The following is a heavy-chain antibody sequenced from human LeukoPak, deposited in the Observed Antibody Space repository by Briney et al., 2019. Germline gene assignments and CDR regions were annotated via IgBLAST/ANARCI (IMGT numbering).Heavy chain of an antibody. CDR3: ARLGWGGAWNHYLYDYMDV. CDR2: IKQDGSEK. V-gene: IGHV3-7*01. J-gene: IGHJ6*03. CDR1: GFTFTSYW. Sequence: GGSLRLSCAASGFTFTSYWMSWVRQAPGKGLEWVANIKQDGSEKYYVDSVKGRFTISRDNTKNSLYLQMNSLRAEDTAVYYCARLGWGGAWNHYLYDYMDVWGKGTAVTVSS. D-gene: IGHD3-10*01.